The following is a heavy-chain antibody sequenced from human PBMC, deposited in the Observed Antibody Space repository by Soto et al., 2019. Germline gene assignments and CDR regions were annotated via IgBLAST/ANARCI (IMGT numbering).Heavy chain of an antibody. V-gene: IGHV1-18*01. CDR2: ISAYDGKT. Sequence: GASVKVSCKTSGYTFNTYGIKWVRQAPGQGLELMGWISAYDGKTTYAEKFQGRVTLTTDTSTSTAYMELRSLRSDDTAIYYCARDPHEFWTSYWFDPWGQGTPVTVSS. J-gene: IGHJ5*02. CDR1: GYTFNTYG. D-gene: IGHD3-3*01. CDR3: ARDPHEFWTSYWFDP.